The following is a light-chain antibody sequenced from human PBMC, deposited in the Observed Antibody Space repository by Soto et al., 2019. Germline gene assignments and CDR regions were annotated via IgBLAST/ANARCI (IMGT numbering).Light chain of an antibody. CDR1: QSVRSSY. CDR2: GAS. J-gene: IGKJ1*01. V-gene: IGKV3-20*01. CDR3: QQYNSYWT. Sequence: EIVLTQSPGTLSLSPGERATLSCRASQSVRSSYLAWYQQKPGQAPRLLIYGASVRATGIPARFSGSGSGTDFTLTISSLEPEDFATYYCQQYNSYWTFGQGTKVDIK.